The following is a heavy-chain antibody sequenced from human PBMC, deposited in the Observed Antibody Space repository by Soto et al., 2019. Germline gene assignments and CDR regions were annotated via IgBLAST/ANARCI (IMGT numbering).Heavy chain of an antibody. CDR2: IIPIFGTA. Sequence: VASAKVSCKASGGIFSSYTITWVRQAPGQGLEWMGTIIPIFGTANYAQKFQGRVTITADESTSTAYMELSSLRSEDTAVYYCATGPLIEDLDYWGQGTLVTVSS. D-gene: IGHD3-16*01. CDR3: ATGPLIEDLDY. J-gene: IGHJ4*02. V-gene: IGHV1-69*13. CDR1: GGIFSSYT.